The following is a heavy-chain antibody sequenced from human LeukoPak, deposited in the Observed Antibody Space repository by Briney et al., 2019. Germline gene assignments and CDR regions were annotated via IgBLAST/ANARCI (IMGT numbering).Heavy chain of an antibody. V-gene: IGHV1-2*02. D-gene: IGHD2-2*03. CDR1: GYTFTGYY. CDR3: ARDLFGYCSSTSCPKTDY. J-gene: IGHJ4*02. Sequence: ASVKVSCKASGYTFTGYYMHWVRQAPGQGLEWMGWINPNSGGTNYAQKFQGRVTMTRDTSISTAYMELSRLRSDDTAVYYCARDLFGYCSSTSCPKTDYWGQGTLVTVSS. CDR2: INPNSGGT.